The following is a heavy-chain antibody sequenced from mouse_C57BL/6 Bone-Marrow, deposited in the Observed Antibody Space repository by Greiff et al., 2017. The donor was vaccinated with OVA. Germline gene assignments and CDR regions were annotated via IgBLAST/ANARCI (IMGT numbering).Heavy chain of an antibody. CDR1: GYTFTSYW. CDR3: AQSTTGEGWYVDV. D-gene: IGHD1-1*01. Sequence: QVQLQQPGAELVKPGASVKLSCKASGYTFTSYWMHWVKQRPGQGLEWIGMIHPNSGSTNYNEKFKSKATLTVDKSSSTAYMQLSSLTSEDSAVYYCAQSTTGEGWYVDVWGTGTTVTVSS. V-gene: IGHV1-64*01. J-gene: IGHJ1*03. CDR2: IHPNSGST.